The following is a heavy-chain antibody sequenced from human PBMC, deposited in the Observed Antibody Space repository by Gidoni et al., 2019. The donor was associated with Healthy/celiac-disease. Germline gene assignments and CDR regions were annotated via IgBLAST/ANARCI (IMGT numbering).Heavy chain of an antibody. CDR1: GYTFTGYY. J-gene: IGHJ4*02. CDR2: INPNSGGT. CDR3: ARTGYAGVPAAMYNY. V-gene: IGHV1-2*02. Sequence: QVQLVQSGAEVKKPGASVTVSCKASGYTFTGYYMHWVRQAPGQGLEWMGWINPNSGGTNYAQKFQGRVTMTRDTSISTAYMELSRLRSDDTAVYYCARTGYAGVPAAMYNYWGQGTLVTVSS. D-gene: IGHD2-2*01.